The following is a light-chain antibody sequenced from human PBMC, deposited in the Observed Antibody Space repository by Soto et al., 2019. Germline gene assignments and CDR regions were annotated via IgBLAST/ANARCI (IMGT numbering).Light chain of an antibody. CDR1: SSNIGAGYD. Sequence: QSVLTQPPSVSGAPGQRVTISCTGSSSNIGAGYDVHWYQQLPGTAPKLLIYGNSNRPSGVPDRFSGSKSGTSASLAITGRQAEDEDDYSCQSYDSSLSGWVFGGGTKLTVL. V-gene: IGLV1-40*01. J-gene: IGLJ3*02. CDR2: GNS. CDR3: QSYDSSLSGWV.